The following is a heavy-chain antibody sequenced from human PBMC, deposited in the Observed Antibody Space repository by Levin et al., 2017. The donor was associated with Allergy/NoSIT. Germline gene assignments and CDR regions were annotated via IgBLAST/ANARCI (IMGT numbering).Heavy chain of an antibody. CDR3: ARAFAPGFRYSSSWGAFDI. Sequence: PSETLSLTCAVSGGSISSGGYSWSWIRQPPGKGLEWIGYIYHSASTYYNPSLKSRVTISVDRSKNQFSLKLSSVTAADTAVYYCARAFAPGFRYSSSWGAFDIWGQGTMVTVSS. CDR2: IYHSAST. D-gene: IGHD6-13*01. CDR1: GGSISSGGYS. V-gene: IGHV4-30-2*01. J-gene: IGHJ3*02.